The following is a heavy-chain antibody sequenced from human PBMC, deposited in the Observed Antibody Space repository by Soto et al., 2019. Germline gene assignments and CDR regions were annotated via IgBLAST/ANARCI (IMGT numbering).Heavy chain of an antibody. Sequence: PSETLSLTCTVSGGSISSYYWSWIRQPPGKGLEWIGYIYYSGSTNYNPSLKSRLTISVDTSKNQFSLKLSSVTAADTAVYYCARDHIAARGWFDPWGQGTLVTVSS. CDR3: ARDHIAARGWFDP. CDR1: GGSISSYY. D-gene: IGHD6-6*01. CDR2: IYYSGST. V-gene: IGHV4-59*01. J-gene: IGHJ5*02.